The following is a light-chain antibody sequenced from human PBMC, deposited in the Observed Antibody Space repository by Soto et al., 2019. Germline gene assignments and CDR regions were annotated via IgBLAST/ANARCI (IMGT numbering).Light chain of an antibody. CDR1: QSVNSNY. V-gene: IGKV3-20*01. CDR3: YQYGTSPLT. Sequence: EIVLTQSTGTLSLSPGERATLSCRASQSVNSNYLACLQHTPDQAPRFLIYGASSRAVGITDRFSGSGAVTDFTLDSSRLEPVDFSIYYCYQYGTSPLTFCRVTKV. CDR2: GAS. J-gene: IGKJ3*01.